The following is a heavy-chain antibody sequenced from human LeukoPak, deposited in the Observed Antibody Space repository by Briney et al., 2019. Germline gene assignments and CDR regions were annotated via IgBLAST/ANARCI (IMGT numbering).Heavy chain of an antibody. CDR2: ISTSSSYT. Sequence: GGSLRLSCAASGFTFSSYAMSWVRQAPGKGLEWVSYISTSSSYTNYGDSVKGRFTISRDNAKKSLYLQMNSLRAEDTAVYYCARVGVETPRNNWFDPWGQGTLVTVSS. J-gene: IGHJ5*02. CDR1: GFTFSSYA. CDR3: ARVGVETPRNNWFDP. V-gene: IGHV3-21*05.